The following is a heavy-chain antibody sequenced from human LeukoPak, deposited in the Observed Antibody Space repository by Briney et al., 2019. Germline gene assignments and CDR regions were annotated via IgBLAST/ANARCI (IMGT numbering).Heavy chain of an antibody. V-gene: IGHV4-39*01. CDR2: IYYSGSSS. CDR1: GGSISSSSYY. D-gene: IGHD1-14*01. Sequence: SETLSLTCTVSGGSISSSSYYWGWIRQPPGKGLEWIGSIYYSGSSSYYNPSLKSRVTISVDTSKNQFSLKLSSVTAADTAVYYCARSLPLAESSYYFDYWGQGTLVTVSS. CDR3: ARSLPLAESSYYFDY. J-gene: IGHJ4*02.